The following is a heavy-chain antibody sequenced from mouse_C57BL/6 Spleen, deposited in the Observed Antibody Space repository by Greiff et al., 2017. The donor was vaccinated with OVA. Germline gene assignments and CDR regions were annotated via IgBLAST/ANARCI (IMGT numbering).Heavy chain of an antibody. V-gene: IGHV1-81*01. CDR3: ARRPTTVVATEYYFDY. D-gene: IGHD1-1*01. J-gene: IGHJ2*01. CDR2: IYPRSGNT. CDR1: GYTFTSYG. Sequence: QVQLKESGAELARPGASVKLSCKASGYTFTSYGISWVKQRTGQGLEWIGEIYPRSGNTYYNEKFKGKATLTADKSSSTAYMELRSLTSEDSAVYFCARRPTTVVATEYYFDYWGQGTTLTVSS.